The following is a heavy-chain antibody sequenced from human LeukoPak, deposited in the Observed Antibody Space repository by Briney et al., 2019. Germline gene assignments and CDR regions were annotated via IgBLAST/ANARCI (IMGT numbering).Heavy chain of an antibody. D-gene: IGHD6-19*01. CDR2: IKYDGSNE. CDR1: GITFSGYA. CDR3: AKEAPPYSSGWYGAFDI. V-gene: IGHV3-33*03. Sequence: GGSLRLSCAASGITFSGYAMHWVRQAPGKGLEWVSLIKYDGSNEYYADSVKGRFTVSRDDSKNTLYLQMNSLRAEDTAVYYCAKEAPPYSSGWYGAFDIWGQGTMVAVSS. J-gene: IGHJ3*02.